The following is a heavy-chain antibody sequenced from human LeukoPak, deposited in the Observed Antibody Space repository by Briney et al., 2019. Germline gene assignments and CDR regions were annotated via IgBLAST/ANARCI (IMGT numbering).Heavy chain of an antibody. J-gene: IGHJ4*02. CDR1: GYTFTKYA. D-gene: IGHD3-22*01. CDR2: INAGSGNT. V-gene: IGHV1-3*01. CDR3: ARGFYDSSAYYPYDY. Sequence: ASVKVSCKASGYTFTKYAIHWVRQAPGQRLEWMGWINAGSGNTKYSQMFQGRVTISRDTSASTAYIELSSLRSEDTALYFCARGFYDSSAYYPYDYWGQGILVTVSS.